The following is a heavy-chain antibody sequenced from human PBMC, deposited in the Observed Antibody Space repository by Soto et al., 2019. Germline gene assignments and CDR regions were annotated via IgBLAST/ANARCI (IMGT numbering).Heavy chain of an antibody. V-gene: IGHV3-23*01. J-gene: IGHJ4*02. CDR2: ISGSGGST. Sequence: GGSLRLSCAASGFTFSSYAMSWVRQAPGKGLEWVSAISGSGGSTYYADSVKGRFSISRDNSKNTLYLQMNSLRAEDTAVYYCAKDFAYSNYYFDYWGQGTLVTVSS. CDR1: GFTFSSYA. CDR3: AKDFAYSNYYFDY. D-gene: IGHD4-4*01.